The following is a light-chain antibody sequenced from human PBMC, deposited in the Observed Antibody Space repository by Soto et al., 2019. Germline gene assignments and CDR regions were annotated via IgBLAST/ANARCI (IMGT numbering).Light chain of an antibody. CDR3: CSFSSITTRI. J-gene: IGLJ2*01. V-gene: IGLV2-14*03. Sequence: HSALTQPASVSGSPGQSITISCTGTSSDVGGYDYVSWYQQHPGKAPKLMIYDVTNRPSGVSTRFSASKSGNTASLTISGLQAEDEADYYCCSFSSITTRIFGGGTQLTVL. CDR1: SSDVGGYDY. CDR2: DVT.